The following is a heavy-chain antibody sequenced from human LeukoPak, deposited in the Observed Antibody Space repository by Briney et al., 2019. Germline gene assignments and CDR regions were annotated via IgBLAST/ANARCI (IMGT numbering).Heavy chain of an antibody. D-gene: IGHD6-19*01. CDR2: ISSSGSTI. J-gene: IGHJ4*02. CDR1: GFTFSSYE. CDR3: ARGEAVAGPSFDY. V-gene: IGHV3-48*03. Sequence: GGSLRLSCAASGFTFSSYEMNWVRQAPGKGLEWVSYISSSGSTIYYADSVKGRFTISRDNAKNSLYLQMNSLRAEDTAVYYCARGEAVAGPSFDYWGQGTLVTVSS.